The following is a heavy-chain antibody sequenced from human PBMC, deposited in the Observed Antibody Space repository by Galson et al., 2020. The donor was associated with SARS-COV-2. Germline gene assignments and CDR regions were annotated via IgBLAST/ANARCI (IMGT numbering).Heavy chain of an antibody. CDR1: GFTFSDYA. D-gene: IGHD3-22*01. CDR2: ISYDGRNT. Sequence: GESLKISCAASGFTFSDYAIYWVRQAPGKGLEWVAVISYDGRNTYYANSVKGLFTISRDNSKNTLSLHMNSLRTEDTAIYYCAKDSSYFDGSGYYFGPLDFWGQGTLVTVSS. V-gene: IGHV3-30*04. J-gene: IGHJ4*02. CDR3: AKDSSYFDGSGYYFGPLDF.